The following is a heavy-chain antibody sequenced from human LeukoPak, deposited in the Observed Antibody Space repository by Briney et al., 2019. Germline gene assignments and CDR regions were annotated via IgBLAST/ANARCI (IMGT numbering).Heavy chain of an antibody. CDR3: AKSRSSSSSHFDY. D-gene: IGHD2-2*01. CDR1: GFTFSSYW. V-gene: IGHV3-23*01. J-gene: IGHJ4*02. Sequence: GGSLRLSCAASGFTFSSYWMSWVRQAPGKGLEWVSTISGSGKTTYYADSVKGRFTISGDNSKNTLYLQMNSLSAEDTAVYYCAKSRSSSSSHFDYWGQGTLVTVSS. CDR2: ISGSGKTT.